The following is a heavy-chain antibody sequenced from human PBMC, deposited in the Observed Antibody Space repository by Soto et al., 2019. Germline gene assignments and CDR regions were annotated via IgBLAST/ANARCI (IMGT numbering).Heavy chain of an antibody. CDR3: AKEGGLSGSYYISSSYYFAS. Sequence: QVQLVESGGGVVQPGRSLRLSCVASGFTFSSYGMHWVRQAPGKGLEWVAIISYDGSNTYYADSVKGRFTISRDNSKNSLYLQMNSLRAEDTSVYYCAKEGGLSGSYYISSSYYFASWGQGPLVTVSS. V-gene: IGHV3-30*18. CDR2: ISYDGSNT. J-gene: IGHJ4*02. CDR1: GFTFSSYG. D-gene: IGHD1-26*01.